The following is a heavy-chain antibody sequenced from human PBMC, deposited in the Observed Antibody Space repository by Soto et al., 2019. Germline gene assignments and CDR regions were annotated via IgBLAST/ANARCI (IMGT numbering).Heavy chain of an antibody. Sequence: SETLSLTCAVYGGSFSGYYWSWIRQPPGKGLEWIGEINHSGSTNYNPSLKSRVTISVDTSKNQFSLKLSSVTASDTAVYYCARGRRQGKTLAYWGQGTLVPVSS. CDR3: ARGRRQGKTLAY. V-gene: IGHV4-34*01. CDR1: GGSFSGYY. CDR2: INHSGST. J-gene: IGHJ4*02.